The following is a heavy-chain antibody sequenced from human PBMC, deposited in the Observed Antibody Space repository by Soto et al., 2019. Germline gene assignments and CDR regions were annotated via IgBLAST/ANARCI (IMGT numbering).Heavy chain of an antibody. CDR3: ARHVGAGSYYPAEYFQH. Sequence: PGASLKISCKGSGYSFSSYWIAWVRQMPGKGLEWMGIIYPGDSDTRYSPSFQGQVTISADKSISTAHLQWSSLKASDTAMYYCARHVGAGSYYPAEYFQHWGQGTLVTSPQ. J-gene: IGHJ1*01. D-gene: IGHD3-10*01. CDR1: GYSFSSYW. V-gene: IGHV5-51*01. CDR2: IYPGDSDT.